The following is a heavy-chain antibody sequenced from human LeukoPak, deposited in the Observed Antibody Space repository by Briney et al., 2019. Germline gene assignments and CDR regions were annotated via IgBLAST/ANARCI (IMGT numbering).Heavy chain of an antibody. CDR3: TTDLWLGYCGGGSCQYFDY. J-gene: IGHJ4*02. Sequence: PGGSLRLSCAASGFTFSNAWMSWVRQAPGKGLEWVGRIKSKTDGGTTDYAAPVKGRFTISRDDSKNTLYLQMNSLKTEDTAVYYCTTDLWLGYCGGGSCQYFDYWGQGTLVTVSS. CDR2: IKSKTDGGTT. V-gene: IGHV3-15*01. D-gene: IGHD2-15*01. CDR1: GFTFSNAW.